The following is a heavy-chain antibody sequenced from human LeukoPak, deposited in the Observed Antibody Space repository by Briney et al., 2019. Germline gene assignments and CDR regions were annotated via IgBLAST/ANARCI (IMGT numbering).Heavy chain of an antibody. D-gene: IGHD6-13*01. Sequence: PGGSLRLSCAASGFTFSSYAMHWVRQAPGKGLEWVAVISYDGSNKYYADSVKGRFTISRDNSKNTLYLQMNSLRAEDTAVYYCARESAAAGVDPWGQGTLVTVSS. CDR2: ISYDGSNK. CDR1: GFTFSSYA. J-gene: IGHJ5*02. V-gene: IGHV3-30-3*01. CDR3: ARESAAAGVDP.